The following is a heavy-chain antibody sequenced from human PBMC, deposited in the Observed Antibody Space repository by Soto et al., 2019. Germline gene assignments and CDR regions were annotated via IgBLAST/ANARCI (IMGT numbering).Heavy chain of an antibody. J-gene: IGHJ4*02. CDR1: GGSISSGDCY. Sequence: QVQLQESGPGLVKPSQTLSLTCTVSGGSISSGDCYWSWIRQPPGKGLEWLGYIHYGGSTYYNPSLKSRVTISVDTSKNQFSLKLSSVTAADTAVYYCARRGGGVPELYFDYWGQGTLVTASS. V-gene: IGHV4-30-4*01. CDR2: IHYGGST. D-gene: IGHD2-15*01. CDR3: ARRGGGVPELYFDY.